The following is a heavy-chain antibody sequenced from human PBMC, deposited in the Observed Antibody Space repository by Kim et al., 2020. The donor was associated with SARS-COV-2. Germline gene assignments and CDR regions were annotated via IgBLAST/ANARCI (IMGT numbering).Heavy chain of an antibody. CDR3: PRGFDN. Sequence: GGSLRLSCAASGFTFSSYSMNWVRQSPGKGLQWVPNIRSSIIAIYYVDSVKARLTTSRDTAKNSLYLQMNSLRVEDTVGYSLPRGFDNWAKGTLVTVS. V-gene: IGHV3-48*04. CDR1: GFTFSSYS. CDR2: IRSSIIAI. J-gene: IGHJ4*02.